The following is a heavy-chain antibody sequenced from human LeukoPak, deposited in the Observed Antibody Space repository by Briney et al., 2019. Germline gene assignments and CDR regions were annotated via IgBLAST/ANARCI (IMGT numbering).Heavy chain of an antibody. J-gene: IGHJ4*02. CDR2: ITDDGRSK. V-gene: IGHV3-30*18. Sequence: GGSLRLSCAASGFSFISYGMHWVRQAPGKGLVWVGVITDDGRSKDYADSVKGRFTVSRDNSKDTLYLQMNSLRDEDTAVYYCAKRPSDYGDYVSYFDYWGQGTLVTVSS. CDR1: GFSFISYG. D-gene: IGHD4-17*01. CDR3: AKRPSDYGDYVSYFDY.